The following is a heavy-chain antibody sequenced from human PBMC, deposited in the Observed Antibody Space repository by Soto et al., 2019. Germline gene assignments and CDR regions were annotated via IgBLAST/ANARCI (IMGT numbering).Heavy chain of an antibody. V-gene: IGHV4-30-4*01. CDR1: GGSISSGDYY. CDR3: DRDRSYYRSWVDP. J-gene: IGHJ5*02. D-gene: IGHD3-22*01. CDR2: IYYRGST. Sequence: QVQLQESGPGLVKPSQTLSLTCTVSGGSISSGDYYWSWIRQPPGKGLEWMGYIYYRGSTYYNPSRKSRVAVPVDTSQNQFSLKLRSVTAADTAVYYCDRDRSYYRSWVDPWGQGTLVTVSS.